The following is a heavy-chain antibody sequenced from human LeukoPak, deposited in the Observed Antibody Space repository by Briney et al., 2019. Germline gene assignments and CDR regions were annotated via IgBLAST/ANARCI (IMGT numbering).Heavy chain of an antibody. CDR2: ISSSSSTI. D-gene: IGHD6-19*01. CDR1: GFTFSSYS. V-gene: IGHV3-48*01. CDR3: ARAGKAGYNWFDP. Sequence: QPGGSLRLSCAASGFTFSSYSMNWVRQAPGKGLEWVSYISSSSSTIYYADSVKGRFTISRDNAKNSLYLQMNSLRAEDTAVYYCARAGKAGYNWFDPWGQGTLVTVSS. J-gene: IGHJ5*02.